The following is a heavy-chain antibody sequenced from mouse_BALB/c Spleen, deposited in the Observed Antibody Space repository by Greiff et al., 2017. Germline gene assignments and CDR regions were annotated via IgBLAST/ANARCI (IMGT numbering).Heavy chain of an antibody. V-gene: IGHV3-2*02. D-gene: IGHD1-1*01. CDR3: ARDPYYYGSSYWFAY. J-gene: IGHJ3*01. CDR1: GYSITSDYA. CDR2: ISYSGST. Sequence: EVKLVESGPGLVKPSQSLSLTCTVTGYSITSDYAWNWIRQFPGNKLEWMGYISYSGSTSYNPSLKSRISITRDTSKNQFFLQLNSVTTEDTATYYCARDPYYYGSSYWFAYWGQGTLVTVSA.